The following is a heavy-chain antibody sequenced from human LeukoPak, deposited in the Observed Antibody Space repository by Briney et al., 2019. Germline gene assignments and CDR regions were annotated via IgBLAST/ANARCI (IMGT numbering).Heavy chain of an antibody. CDR3: ARDYWFGELSRSWFDP. CDR2: INPNSGGT. CDR1: GYTFTGYY. Sequence: GASVKVSCKASGYTFTGYYMHWVRQAPGQGLEWMGWINPNSGGTNYAQKFQGRVTMTRDTSISTAYMELSRLRSDDTAVYYCARDYWFGELSRSWFDPWGQGTLVTVSS. J-gene: IGHJ5*02. D-gene: IGHD3-10*01. V-gene: IGHV1-2*02.